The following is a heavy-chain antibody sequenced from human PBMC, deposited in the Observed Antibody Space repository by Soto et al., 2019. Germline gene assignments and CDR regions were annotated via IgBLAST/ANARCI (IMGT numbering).Heavy chain of an antibody. CDR2: INSDGSST. V-gene: IGHV3-74*01. CDR1: GFTFSSYW. CDR3: AVAVAGPTAIGY. D-gene: IGHD6-19*01. Sequence: EVQLVESGGGLVQPGGSLRLSCAASGFTFSSYWMHWVRQAPGKGLVWVSRINSDGSSTSYADSVMGRFTISRDNAKKPLYLQMNSLRAEDTAVYYCAVAVAGPTAIGYWGQGTLVTVSS. J-gene: IGHJ4*02.